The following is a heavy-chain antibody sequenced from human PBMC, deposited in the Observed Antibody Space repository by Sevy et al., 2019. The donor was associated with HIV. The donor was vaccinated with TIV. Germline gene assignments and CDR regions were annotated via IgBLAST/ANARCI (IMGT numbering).Heavy chain of an antibody. CDR1: GGSISSGDYN. CDR2: IYYTGRT. J-gene: IGHJ4*02. CDR3: ARGPPFGY. V-gene: IGHV4-30-4*01. Sequence: SETLSLTCTVSGGSISSGDYNWSWIRQPPGKGLEWIGYIYYTGRTDYNPSLKSRVIISVDTSKTQVSLKLGSVTAADTAVYYCARGPPFGYWGQGTLVTVSS.